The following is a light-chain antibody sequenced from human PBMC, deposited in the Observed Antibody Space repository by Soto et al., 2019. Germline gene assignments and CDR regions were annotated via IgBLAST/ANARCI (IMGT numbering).Light chain of an antibody. CDR2: AVS. J-gene: IGLJ1*01. Sequence: QSALTQPASVSGSPGQSITISCTGTSSDIGGYNYVSWYQQLPGKVPKLIIYAVSNRPSGVSDRFCGSKSGNSASLTISGLQADDEADYYCSSYTSTSTLYVFGTGTKLTVL. CDR1: SSDIGGYNY. CDR3: SSYTSTSTLYV. V-gene: IGLV2-14*03.